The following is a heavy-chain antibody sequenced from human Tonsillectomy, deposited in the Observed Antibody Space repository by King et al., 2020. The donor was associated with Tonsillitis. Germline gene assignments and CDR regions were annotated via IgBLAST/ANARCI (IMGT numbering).Heavy chain of an antibody. D-gene: IGHD3-22*01. CDR1: GFTFSSYV. CDR3: AKDVYYYDSGNFLDC. CDR2: ISGSDTST. J-gene: IGHJ4*02. V-gene: IGHV3-23*04. Sequence: VQLVESGGGLVQPGGSLRLSCAASGFTFSSYVMSWVRQAPGKGLEWVSGISGSDTSTYYADSVKGRFTISRDNSKNTLYLQMNSLRAEDTAVYYCAKDVYYYDSGNFLDCWGQGTLVTVSS.